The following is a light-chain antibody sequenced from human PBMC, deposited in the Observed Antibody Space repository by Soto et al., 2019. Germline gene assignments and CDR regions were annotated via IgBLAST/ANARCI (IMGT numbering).Light chain of an antibody. J-gene: IGLJ2*01. CDR2: DVS. V-gene: IGLV2-14*03. CDR3: ASYTISSTVV. CDR1: TSGIGRFNS. Sequence: QSVLTQPASVSGSPGQAITISCAGTTSGIGRFNSVSWYQHHPGKAPKLMGYDVSNRPSGLSNRFSGSKSSNRASLIISGLQAEDEAYYYCASYTISSTVVFGGGTKLTVL.